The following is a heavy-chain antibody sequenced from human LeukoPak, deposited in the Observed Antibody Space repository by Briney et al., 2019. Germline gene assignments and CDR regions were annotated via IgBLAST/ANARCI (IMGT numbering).Heavy chain of an antibody. CDR1: GITFSSHW. CDR3: ARNGALFDY. J-gene: IGHJ4*02. V-gene: IGHV3-7*01. D-gene: IGHD3-10*01. Sequence: GGSLRLSCAASGITFSSHWMSWVRQAPGKGLEWVANIKQEGSEKYYVDSVKGRFTISRDNAKNSLYLQMNSLRAEDTAVYYCARNGALFDYWGQGTLVTVSS. CDR2: IKQEGSEK.